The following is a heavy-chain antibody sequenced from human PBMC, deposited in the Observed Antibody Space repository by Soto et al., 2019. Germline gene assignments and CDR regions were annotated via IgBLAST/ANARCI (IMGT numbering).Heavy chain of an antibody. V-gene: IGHV1-3*01. CDR3: ARDTGSGLGVEPGIFEY. Sequence: VQLVQSGAEVKKPGASVKVSCNPSGYAFTSYTMHWVRQAPGQGLEWMGWINADNGDSKYSQKFQGRVTITRDTSASIAYMVQRSLRSEDTDVYYCARDTGSGLGVEPGIFEYWGQGTLFTVSS. CDR1: GYAFTSYT. CDR2: INADNGDS. D-gene: IGHD2-8*01. J-gene: IGHJ4*02.